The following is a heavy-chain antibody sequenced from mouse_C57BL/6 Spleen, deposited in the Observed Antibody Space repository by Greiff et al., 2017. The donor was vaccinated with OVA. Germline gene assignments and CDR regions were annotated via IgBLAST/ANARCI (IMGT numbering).Heavy chain of an antibody. D-gene: IGHD2-3*01. V-gene: IGHV14-3*01. CDR1: GFHIKNTY. Sequence: DVKLQESVAELVRPGASVKLSCTASGFHIKNTYMHWVKQRPEQGLEWIGRIDPANGNTKYAPKFQGKATITADTSSNTAYLQLSSLTSEDTAIYYGARYSNGYYRGYAMDDWGQGTSVTVSS. CDR3: ARYSNGYYRGYAMDD. CDR2: IDPANGNT. J-gene: IGHJ4*01.